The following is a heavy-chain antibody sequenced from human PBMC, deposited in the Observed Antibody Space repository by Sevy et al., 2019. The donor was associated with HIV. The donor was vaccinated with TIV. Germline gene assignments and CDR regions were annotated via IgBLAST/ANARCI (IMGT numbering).Heavy chain of an antibody. CDR2: IYYSGST. V-gene: IGHV4-59*01. D-gene: IGHD4-17*01. Sequence: SETLSLTCTVSGGSISSYYWSWIRQPPGKGLEWIGYIYYSGSTNYNPSLKSRVTISVDTSKNQFSLKLSSVTAADTAVYYCASPTVVTPAGAFDIWGHGTMVTVSS. J-gene: IGHJ3*02. CDR1: GGSISSYY. CDR3: ASPTVVTPAGAFDI.